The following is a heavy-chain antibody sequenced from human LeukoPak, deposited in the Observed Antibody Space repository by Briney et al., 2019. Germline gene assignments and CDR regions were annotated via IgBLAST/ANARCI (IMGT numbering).Heavy chain of an antibody. V-gene: IGHV4-34*01. CDR2: INHSGST. CDR1: GGSFSGYY. Sequence: SETLSLTCAVYGGSFSGYYWSWIRQPPGKGLGWIGEINHSGSTNYNPSLKSRVTISVDTSKNQFSLKLSSVTAADTAVYYCARGRRTTVIDYWGQGTLVTVSS. J-gene: IGHJ4*02. CDR3: ARGRRTTVIDY. D-gene: IGHD4-17*01.